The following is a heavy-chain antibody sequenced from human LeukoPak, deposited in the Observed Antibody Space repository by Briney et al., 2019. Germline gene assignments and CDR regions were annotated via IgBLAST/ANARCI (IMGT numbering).Heavy chain of an antibody. V-gene: IGHV3-48*04. CDR2: ISSSSSTI. CDR3: ARDWAPVSMKAVPFDC. CDR1: GFTFSSYS. D-gene: IGHD2/OR15-2a*01. Sequence: QPGGSLRLSCAASGFTFSSYSMNWVRQAPGKGLEWVSYISSSSSTIYYADSVKGRFTVSRDNAKNALDLQMNSLRLEDTAVYYCARDWAPVSMKAVPFDCWGQGTLVTVSS. J-gene: IGHJ4*02.